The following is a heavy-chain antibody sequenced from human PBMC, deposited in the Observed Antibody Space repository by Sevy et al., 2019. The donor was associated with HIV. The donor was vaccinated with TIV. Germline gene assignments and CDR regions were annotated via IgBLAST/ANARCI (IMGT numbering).Heavy chain of an antibody. CDR1: GFTFSSDW. J-gene: IGHJ4*02. CDR3: ARGRIFGVVIYYFDY. CDR2: IKQDGSEK. V-gene: IGHV3-7*01. D-gene: IGHD3-3*02. Sequence: AGSLRLSCAASGFTFSSDWMSWVRQAPGKGLEWVANIKQDGSEKYYVDSAKGRFTISRDNAKNSLYLQMNSLRAEDTAVYYCARGRIFGVVIYYFDYWGQGTLVTVSS.